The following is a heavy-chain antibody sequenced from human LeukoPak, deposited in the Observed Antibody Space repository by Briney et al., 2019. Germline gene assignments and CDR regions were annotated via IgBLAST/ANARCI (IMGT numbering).Heavy chain of an antibody. J-gene: IGHJ4*02. CDR2: INPNSGGT. CDR3: ARAYTGFEAFAY. D-gene: IGHD5-12*01. CDR1: GYTFIGYY. Sequence: ASVKVSCKASGYTFIGYYMHWVRQAPGQGLEWMGWINPNSGGTNYAQKLQDRVTMTRDTSISTAYMELSRLRSDDTAMYFCARAYTGFEAFAYWGQGTLVTVSS. V-gene: IGHV1-2*02.